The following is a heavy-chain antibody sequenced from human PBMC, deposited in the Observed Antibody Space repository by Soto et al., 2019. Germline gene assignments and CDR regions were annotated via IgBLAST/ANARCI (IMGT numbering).Heavy chain of an antibody. CDR2: ISAYNGNT. CDR3: ARVYYYDSSGYYSGYNWFDP. D-gene: IGHD3-22*01. Sequence: ASVKVSCKASGYTFTSYGISWVRQAPGQGLERMGWISAYNGNTNYAQKLQGRVTMTKDTSTSTAYMELRSLRSDDTAVYYCARVYYYDSSGYYSGYNWFDPWGQGTLVTVSS. V-gene: IGHV1-18*01. J-gene: IGHJ5*02. CDR1: GYTFTSYG.